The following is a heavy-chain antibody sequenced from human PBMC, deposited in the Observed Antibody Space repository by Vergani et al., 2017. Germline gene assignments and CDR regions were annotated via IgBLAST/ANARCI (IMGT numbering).Heavy chain of an antibody. CDR2: IIPILGIA. CDR3: ARGVLSSTRSSWFAP. CDR1: GGTFSSYT. V-gene: IGHV1-69*02. J-gene: IGHJ5*02. D-gene: IGHD2-2*01. Sequence: QVQLVQSGAEVKKPGSSVKVSCKASGGTFSSYTISWVRQAPGQGLEWMGRIIPILGIANYAQKFQGRVTMTRDTSTSTVYMELSSLRSEDTAVYYCARGVLSSTRSSWFAPWGQGTLVTVSS.